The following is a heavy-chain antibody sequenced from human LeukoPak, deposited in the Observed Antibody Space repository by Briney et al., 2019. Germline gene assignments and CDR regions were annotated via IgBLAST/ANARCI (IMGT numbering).Heavy chain of an antibody. CDR2: INPDSGVT. V-gene: IGHV1-2*02. CDR1: GYTFIGYY. CDR3: ARRSTGMDV. J-gene: IGHJ6*02. Sequence: ASVKVSCRASGYTFIGYYMQWVRQAPGQGPEWMGWINPDSGVTNYAQKFQGRVTMTRDTSINTAYMEVSRLRSEDTAVYYCARRSTGMDVWGQGTTVTVSS. D-gene: IGHD2-2*01.